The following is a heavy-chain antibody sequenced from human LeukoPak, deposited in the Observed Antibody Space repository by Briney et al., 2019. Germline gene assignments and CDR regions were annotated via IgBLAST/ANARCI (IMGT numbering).Heavy chain of an antibody. CDR3: TRDPHYYHGNPHDF. D-gene: IGHD4-23*01. V-gene: IGHV3-23*01. J-gene: IGHJ4*02. CDR2: ISKSGDHT. Sequence: GGPLRLSCAVSGFTFNNYAMSWVRQAPGKGLEWVSAISKSGDHTYYAASAKGRFTIYRDNSKNTQYLQMNSLRAEDTAVYFCTRDPHYYHGNPHDFWGQGTRVTVSS. CDR1: GFTFNNYA.